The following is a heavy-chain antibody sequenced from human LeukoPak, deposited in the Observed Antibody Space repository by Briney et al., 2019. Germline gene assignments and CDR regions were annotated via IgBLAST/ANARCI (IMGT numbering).Heavy chain of an antibody. Sequence: GRSLRLSCTGSGLTFGDYALTWVRQAPGKGLEWVGFIRSKPYGGTTEYAASVTGRLTISRDDSKSIAYLQMNSLKTEDSAVYYCSRSDYYGSGSYHQYYYGMDVWGQGTTVTVSS. D-gene: IGHD3-10*01. CDR2: IRSKPYGGTT. V-gene: IGHV3-49*04. J-gene: IGHJ6*02. CDR3: SRSDYYGSGSYHQYYYGMDV. CDR1: GLTFGDYA.